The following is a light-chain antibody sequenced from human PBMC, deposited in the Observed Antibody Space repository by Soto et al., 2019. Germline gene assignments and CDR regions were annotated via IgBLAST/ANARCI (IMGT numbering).Light chain of an antibody. V-gene: IGKV3-15*01. J-gene: IGKJ4*01. CDR1: QSIGSN. CDR2: GAS. CDR3: QQTRSFPLT. Sequence: EIVLTQSPATLSLAPVERSAVSCRAIQSIGSNLAWYQQKPGQAPRLLLYGASTRATGIPARFSGSGSGTEFTLTITSLQPDDAAVYYCQQTRSFPLTFGGGPRWIS.